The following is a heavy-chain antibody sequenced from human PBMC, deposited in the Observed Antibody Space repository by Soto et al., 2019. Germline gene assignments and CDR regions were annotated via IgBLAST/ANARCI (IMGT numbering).Heavy chain of an antibody. CDR1: GYTFTSYG. V-gene: IGHV1-18*01. CDR2: ISAYNGNT. D-gene: IGHD6-6*01. Sequence: QVQLVQSGAEVKKPGASVKVSCKASGYTFTSYGISWVRQAPGQGLEWMGWISAYNGNTNDAQKLQGRVTITTATSPSTTYMGLRSLRSDDTAVYYCSRAKRIAASPPFDLWGRGTLVTVSS. J-gene: IGHJ2*01. CDR3: SRAKRIAASPPFDL.